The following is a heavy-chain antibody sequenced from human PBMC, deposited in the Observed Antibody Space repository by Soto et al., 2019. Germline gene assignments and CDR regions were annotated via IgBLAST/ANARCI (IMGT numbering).Heavy chain of an antibody. Sequence: ASVKVSCKASGYTFTGYAMHWVRQAPGQRLEWMGWINAGNGNTNYAQKLQGRVTMTTDTSTSTAYMELRSLRSDDTAVYYCARGPYYDILTGYSSDAFDIWGQGTMVTVSS. CDR2: INAGNGNT. D-gene: IGHD3-9*01. CDR3: ARGPYYDILTGYSSDAFDI. J-gene: IGHJ3*02. V-gene: IGHV1-3*01. CDR1: GYTFTGYA.